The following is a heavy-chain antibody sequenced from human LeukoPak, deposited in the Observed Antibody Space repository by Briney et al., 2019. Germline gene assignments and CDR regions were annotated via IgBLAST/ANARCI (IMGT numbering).Heavy chain of an antibody. J-gene: IGHJ4*02. D-gene: IGHD6-19*01. Sequence: GGSLRLSCAASGFTFSSYGMHWVRQAPGKGLEWVAVISSDGRNEDYADSVRGRFTISRDNSKDTLFLQMNSLRAEDTALYYCAKSSPAGSGWWLFDFWGQGTLVTVSS. CDR3: AKSSPAGSGWWLFDF. V-gene: IGHV3-30*18. CDR1: GFTFSSYG. CDR2: ISSDGRNE.